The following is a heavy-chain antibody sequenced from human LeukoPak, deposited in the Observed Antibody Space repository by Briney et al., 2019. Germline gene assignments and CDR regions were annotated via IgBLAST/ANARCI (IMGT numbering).Heavy chain of an antibody. CDR3: ARDPDTMVRSYYYGMDV. V-gene: IGHV3-23*01. CDR2: ISSSGGRT. Sequence: GGSLRLSCAASGFTFSSYAMSWVRQAPGKGLEWVSGISSSGGRTDYADSVKGRFTISRDNSKNTLYLQMNSLRAEDTAVYYCARDPDTMVRSYYYGMDVWGQGTTVTVSS. D-gene: IGHD3-10*01. CDR1: GFTFSSYA. J-gene: IGHJ6*02.